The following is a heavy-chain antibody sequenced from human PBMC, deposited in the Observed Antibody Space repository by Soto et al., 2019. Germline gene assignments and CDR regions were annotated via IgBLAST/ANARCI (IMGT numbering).Heavy chain of an antibody. D-gene: IGHD2-15*01. V-gene: IGHV1-18*01. Sequence: ASVKVSCKASGYSFTRYGISWVRQAPGQGLEWMGWISAYNGNTNYAQKLQGRVTMTTDTPTSTAYMELRSLRSDDTAVYYCARDGGLLGTDGAFDIWGQGTMVTVSS. CDR1: GYSFTRYG. J-gene: IGHJ3*02. CDR3: ARDGGLLGTDGAFDI. CDR2: ISAYNGNT.